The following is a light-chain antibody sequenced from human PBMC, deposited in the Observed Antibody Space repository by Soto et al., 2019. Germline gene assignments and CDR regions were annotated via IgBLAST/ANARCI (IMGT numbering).Light chain of an antibody. V-gene: IGKV1-5*01. J-gene: IGKJ1*01. CDR3: QQYNSYSLT. CDR1: QSISSW. CDR2: DAS. Sequence: DIQMTQSPSTLSASVGDRVTITCRASQSISSWLAWYQQKPGKAPKLLIYDASSLESGVPSRFSGSGSGTEFTLTISSLQPDDFATYYYQQYNSYSLTFAQGTKVAIK.